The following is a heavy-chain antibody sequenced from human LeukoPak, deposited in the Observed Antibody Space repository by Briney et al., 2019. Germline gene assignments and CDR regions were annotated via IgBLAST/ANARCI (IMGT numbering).Heavy chain of an antibody. V-gene: IGHV3-21*01. CDR1: GFIFSNYS. CDR2: ISRGSGYI. Sequence: PGGSLRLSCAASGFIFSNYSMNWVRQAPGRGLEWASFISRGSGYIYYADSVKGGLTVSRDNAKNSMYLQMKGLNAEDRAVYYCATVTNYYYGMDVWGQGTTVTVSS. J-gene: IGHJ6*02. CDR3: ATVTNYYYGMDV.